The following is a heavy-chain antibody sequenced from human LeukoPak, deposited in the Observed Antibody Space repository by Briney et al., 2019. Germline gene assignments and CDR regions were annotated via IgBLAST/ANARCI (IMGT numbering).Heavy chain of an antibody. CDR3: ARSYRFGELLYQYYFDY. CDR1: SGSISSYY. J-gene: IGHJ4*02. D-gene: IGHD3-10*01. Sequence: SETLSLTCTVSSGSISSYYWSWIRQPAGKGLEWIGRIYTSGSTNYNPSLKSRVTMSVDTSKNQFSLKLSSVTAADTAMYYCARSYRFGELLYQYYFDYWGQGTLVTVSS. V-gene: IGHV4-4*07. CDR2: IYTSGST.